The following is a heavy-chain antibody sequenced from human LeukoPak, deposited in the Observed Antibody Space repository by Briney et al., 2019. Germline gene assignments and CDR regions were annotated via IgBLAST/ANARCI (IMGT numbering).Heavy chain of an antibody. Sequence: GGSLRLSCAASGFTFSGYRMHWVRQAPGKGLVWVSRISSDGSSTRYADSVKGRFAISRDNAENTLYLQMNSLRAEDTAVYYCARSHGDYSDSSGSRFDYWGQGALVTVSS. D-gene: IGHD3-22*01. CDR1: GFTFSGYR. CDR2: ISSDGSST. V-gene: IGHV3-74*01. J-gene: IGHJ4*02. CDR3: ARSHGDYSDSSGSRFDY.